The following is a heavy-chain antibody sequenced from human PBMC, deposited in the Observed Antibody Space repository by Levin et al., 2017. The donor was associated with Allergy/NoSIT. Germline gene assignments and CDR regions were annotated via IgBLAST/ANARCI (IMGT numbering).Heavy chain of an antibody. CDR3: ARTLFDWLLSFDY. CDR1: GFTVSSNY. J-gene: IGHJ4*02. Sequence: ETLSLTCAASGFTVSSNYMSWVRQAPGKRLEWVSVIYSGGSTYYADSVKGRFTISRDNSKNTLYLQMNSLRAEDTAVYYCARTLFDWLLSFDYWGQGTLVTVSS. CDR2: IYSGGST. V-gene: IGHV3-66*02. D-gene: IGHD3-9*01.